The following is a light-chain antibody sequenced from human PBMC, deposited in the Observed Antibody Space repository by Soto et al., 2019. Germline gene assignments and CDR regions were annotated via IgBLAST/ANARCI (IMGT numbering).Light chain of an antibody. J-gene: IGKJ1*01. V-gene: IGKV1-5*03. CDR1: QSISTW. CDR3: RHYNSYSET. CDR2: KAS. Sequence: DIQMTQSPSTLSASVGDRVTITCRASQSISTWLAWYQQKPGKAPKLLIYKASSLESGVPSRFSGGGSGTEFTLTISSLQPDDFATYYCRHYNSYSETFGQGTKVEIK.